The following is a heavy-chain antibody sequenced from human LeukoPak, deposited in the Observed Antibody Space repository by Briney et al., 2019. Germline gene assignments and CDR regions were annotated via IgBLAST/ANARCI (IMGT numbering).Heavy chain of an antibody. D-gene: IGHD6-19*01. CDR3: ARGLRTVTVAGLGVFDI. CDR1: GYTFTTYY. J-gene: IGHJ3*02. CDR2: IDPTSGKT. Sequence: EASVKVSCKASGYTFTTYYIHWVRQAPGQGLEWMGVIDPTSGKTNYAQKFQGRVTMNRDMSTSTIYLELTSLRSDDTALYYCARGLRTVTVAGLGVFDIWGQGTIVSVSS. V-gene: IGHV1-46*01.